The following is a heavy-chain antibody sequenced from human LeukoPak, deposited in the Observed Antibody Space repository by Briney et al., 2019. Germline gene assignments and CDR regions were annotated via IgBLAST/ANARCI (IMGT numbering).Heavy chain of an antibody. V-gene: IGHV4-59*12. CDR1: GGSISSYY. CDR2: IYYSGST. J-gene: IGHJ4*02. D-gene: IGHD4-17*01. Sequence: SETLSLTCTVAGGSISSYYWSWIRQPPGKGLEWIGYIYYSGSTNYNPSLKSRVTISVDRSKNQFSLKLSSVTAADTAVYYCARGAPTVTTLSYWGQGTLVTVSS. CDR3: ARGAPTVTTLSY.